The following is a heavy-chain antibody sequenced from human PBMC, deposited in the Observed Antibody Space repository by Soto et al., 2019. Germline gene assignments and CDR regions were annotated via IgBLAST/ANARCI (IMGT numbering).Heavy chain of an antibody. J-gene: IGHJ3*02. CDR1: GGTFSSYT. Sequence: SVKVSCKASGGTFSSYTISWVRQAPGQGLEWMGRIIPILGIANYAQKFQGRVTITADKSTSTAYMELSSLRSEDTAVYYCAQQTVRFFLPRITIFGVVTSDAFDIWGQGTMVTVSS. CDR3: AQQTVRFFLPRITIFGVVTSDAFDI. V-gene: IGHV1-69*02. D-gene: IGHD3-3*01. CDR2: IIPILGIA.